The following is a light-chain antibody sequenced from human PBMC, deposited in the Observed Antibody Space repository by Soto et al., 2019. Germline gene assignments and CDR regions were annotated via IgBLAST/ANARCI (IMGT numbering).Light chain of an antibody. Sequence: IQMTQSPSSLSPSLSYRATFTCRASQSISSYLNWYQQKPGKAPKLLIYAASSLQSGVPSRFSGSGSGTDFTLTISSLQPEDFATYYCQQSYSTPLTCGQGTKVDIK. CDR3: QQSYSTPLT. J-gene: IGKJ1*01. CDR2: AAS. CDR1: QSISSY. V-gene: IGKV1-39*01.